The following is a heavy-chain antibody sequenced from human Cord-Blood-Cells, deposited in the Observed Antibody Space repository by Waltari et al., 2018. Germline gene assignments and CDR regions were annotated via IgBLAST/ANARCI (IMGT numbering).Heavy chain of an antibody. D-gene: IGHD6-6*01. J-gene: IGHJ4*02. CDR3: ARGGPEYSSSSDY. V-gene: IGHV1-69*06. CDR1: GGTFSSYA. CDR2: IIPIFGTA. Sequence: QVQLVQSGAAVKKPGSSVKVSCKAFGGTFSSYAISWVRRAPGQGLEWMGGIIPIFGTANYAQKFQGRVTITADKSTSTAYMELSSLRSEDTAVYYCARGGPEYSSSSDYWGQRTLVTVSS.